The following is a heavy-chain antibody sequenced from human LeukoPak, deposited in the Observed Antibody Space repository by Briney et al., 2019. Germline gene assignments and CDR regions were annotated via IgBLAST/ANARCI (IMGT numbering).Heavy chain of an antibody. CDR3: AREEDCSSTSCYVV. J-gene: IGHJ6*04. V-gene: IGHV4-61*02. CDR1: GGSISSGGYY. D-gene: IGHD2-2*01. CDR2: IYTSGST. Sequence: SQTLSLTCTVSGGSISSGGYYWSWIRQPAGKELEWIGRIYTSGSTNYNPSLKSRVTISVDTSKNQFSLKLSSVTAADTAVYYCAREEDCSSTSCYVVWGKGTTVTVSS.